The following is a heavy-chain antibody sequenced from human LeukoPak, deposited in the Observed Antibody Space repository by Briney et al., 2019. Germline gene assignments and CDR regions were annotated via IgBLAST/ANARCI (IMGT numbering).Heavy chain of an antibody. V-gene: IGHV4-38-2*01. CDR1: GYSISSGYY. J-gene: IGHJ4*02. Sequence: SETLSLTCAVSGYSISSGYYWGWIRQPPGKGLEWIGSIYHSGSTYYNPSLKSRVTISVDTSENQFSLKLSSVTAADTAVYYCARRKAVAGYTFDYWGQGTLVTVSS. CDR3: ARRKAVAGYTFDY. D-gene: IGHD6-19*01. CDR2: IYHSGST.